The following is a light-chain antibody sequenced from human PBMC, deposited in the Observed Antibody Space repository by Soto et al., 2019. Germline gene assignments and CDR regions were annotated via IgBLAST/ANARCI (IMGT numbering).Light chain of an antibody. CDR3: SSYTSSSTYV. CDR1: SIDVGGYNY. J-gene: IGLJ1*01. V-gene: IGLV2-14*01. CDR2: DVS. Sequence: QSALTQPASVSGSPGQSITISCTGTSIDVGGYNYVSWYQQHPGKAPKLMIYDVSNRPSGVSNRFSGSKSGNTASLTISGLQAEDDADYYCSSYTSSSTYVFGTGTKVTVL.